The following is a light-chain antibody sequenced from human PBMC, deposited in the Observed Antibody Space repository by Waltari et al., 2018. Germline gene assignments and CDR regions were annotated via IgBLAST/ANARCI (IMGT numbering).Light chain of an antibody. CDR1: QDINNY. CDR3: QQYDNRPPFT. J-gene: IGKJ3*01. CDR2: DAS. V-gene: IGKV1-33*01. Sequence: DIPMTQSRCSLSASVGVRITFPCQASQDINNYLNWYQQKPGKAPKLLIYDASNLETGVPSRYSVSGAGTDFTCTISSLELEDIATYYCQQYDNRPPFTFGPGTKVDSK.